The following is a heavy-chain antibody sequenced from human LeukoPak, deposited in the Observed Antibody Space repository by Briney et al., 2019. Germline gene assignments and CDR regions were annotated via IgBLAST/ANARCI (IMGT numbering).Heavy chain of an antibody. J-gene: IGHJ4*02. CDR2: ISSSSSSYI. CDR3: ARAVPGFDS. CDR1: GFTFSDFT. Sequence: GGSLRLSCAGSGFTFSDFTMNWVRQAPGKGLEWVSCISSSSSSYIYYADSVRGRFTISRDNAKNSVYLQMDSLRVEDTALYYCARAVPGFDSWGQGTLVTVSS. V-gene: IGHV3-21*01.